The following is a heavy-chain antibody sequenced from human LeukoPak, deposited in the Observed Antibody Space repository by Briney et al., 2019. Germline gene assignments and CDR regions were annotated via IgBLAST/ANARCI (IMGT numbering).Heavy chain of an antibody. CDR1: GYTFTNYY. D-gene: IGHD6-19*01. V-gene: IGHV1-46*01. CDR3: ARQGAYSSAIGMGY. Sequence: GASVKVSCKASGYTFTNYYMYWVRQAPGQGLEWMGIINPSGGSTTYAQKFQGRVTMTRDTSTRTVYIEVSSLKPEDTAVYYCARQGAYSSAIGMGYWGQGTLVTVSS. CDR2: INPSGGST. J-gene: IGHJ4*02.